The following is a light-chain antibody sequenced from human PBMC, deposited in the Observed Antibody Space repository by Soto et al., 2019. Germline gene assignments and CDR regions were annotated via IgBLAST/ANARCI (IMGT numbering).Light chain of an antibody. CDR1: RGVNSY. J-gene: IGKJ5*01. Sequence: EIVLTQSPATLSLSPGERATLSCRASRGVNSYLAWYQQKPGQAPRLLISDASNRATGIPARFSGSGSGTDFTLTISSLEPEDFAVYYCQHRSEWPVSFGQGTRLESK. CDR2: DAS. V-gene: IGKV3-11*01. CDR3: QHRSEWPVS.